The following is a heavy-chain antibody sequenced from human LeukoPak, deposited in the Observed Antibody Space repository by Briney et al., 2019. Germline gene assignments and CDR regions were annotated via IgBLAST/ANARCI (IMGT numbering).Heavy chain of an antibody. V-gene: IGHV1-69*01. CDR3: AREYSYGYWGVFDD. Sequence: SAKVSCKASGGTFSSYAISWVRQDPGQGLEWMGGVIPIFGTANYAQKFQGRVTITADASTSTAYMELSSLRSEDTAVYYCAREYSYGYWGVFDDWGQGTLVTVSS. D-gene: IGHD5-18*01. J-gene: IGHJ4*02. CDR1: GGTFSSYA. CDR2: VIPIFGTA.